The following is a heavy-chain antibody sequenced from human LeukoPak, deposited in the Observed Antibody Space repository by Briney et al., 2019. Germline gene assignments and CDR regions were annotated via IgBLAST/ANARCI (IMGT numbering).Heavy chain of an antibody. Sequence: GSLRLSCAASGFTVSSNYMSWVRQAPGKGLEWVSVIYSGGSTYYADSVKGRSTISRDNSKNTLYLQMNSLRAEDTAVYYCARDQKLSGSYLYYYGMDVWGQGTTVTVSS. J-gene: IGHJ6*02. V-gene: IGHV3-66*01. CDR1: GFTVSSNY. CDR3: ARDQKLSGSYLYYYGMDV. D-gene: IGHD1-26*01. CDR2: IYSGGST.